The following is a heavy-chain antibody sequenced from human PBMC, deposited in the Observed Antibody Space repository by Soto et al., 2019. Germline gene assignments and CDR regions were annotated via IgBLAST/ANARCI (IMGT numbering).Heavy chain of an antibody. CDR1: GFTFSSYA. CDR3: AREKDHSPSWHVDY. CDR2: ISYDGSNK. V-gene: IGHV3-30-3*01. D-gene: IGHD6-13*01. J-gene: IGHJ4*02. Sequence: QVQLVESGGGVVQPGRSLRLSCAASGFTFSSYAMHWVRQAPGKGLEWVAVISYDGSNKYYADSVKGRFTISRDNSKNSLYLQMNSLRAEDTVVYDCAREKDHSPSWHVDYWGQGTLVTVSS.